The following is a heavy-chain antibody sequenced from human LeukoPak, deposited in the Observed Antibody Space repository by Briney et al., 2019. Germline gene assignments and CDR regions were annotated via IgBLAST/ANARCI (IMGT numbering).Heavy chain of an antibody. CDR2: ISSDGVNH. CDR3: ARDPMADFDY. V-gene: IGHV3-30*03. J-gene: IGHJ4*02. D-gene: IGHD2-8*01. CDR1: GFTFSSYG. Sequence: PGRSLRLSCAASGFTFSSYGMHWVRQAPGKGLEWVAVISSDGVNHYYADSVRGRFTISRDNSKNTLYLQMYSLRAEDTAVYYCARDPMADFDYWGQGTLVTVSS.